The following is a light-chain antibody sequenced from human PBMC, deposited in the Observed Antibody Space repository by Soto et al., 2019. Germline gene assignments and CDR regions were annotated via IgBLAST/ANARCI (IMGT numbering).Light chain of an antibody. CDR3: QVWDSSSDRVV. CDR2: YDS. V-gene: IGLV3-21*04. CDR1: NIGSKS. Sequence: SYELTQPPSVSGAPGKTARITCGGNNIGSKSVHWYQQKPGQAPVLVIYYDSDRPSGIPERFSGSNSGNTATLTISRVEAGDEADYYCQVWDSSSDRVVFGGGTKLTVL. J-gene: IGLJ2*01.